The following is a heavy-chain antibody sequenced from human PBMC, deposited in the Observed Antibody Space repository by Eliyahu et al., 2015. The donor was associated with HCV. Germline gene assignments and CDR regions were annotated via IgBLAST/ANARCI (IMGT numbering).Heavy chain of an antibody. V-gene: IGHV4-39*01. CDR3: ARPRGRYYDSSGYPSAPFDY. D-gene: IGHD3-22*01. CDR1: GGSISSSSYY. CDR2: IYYSGST. Sequence: QLQLQESGPGLVKPSETLSLTCTVSGGSISSSSYYWGWIRQPPGKGLEWIGSIYYSGSTYYNPSLKSRVTISVDTSKNQFSLKLSSVTAADTAVYYCARPRGRYYDSSGYPSAPFDYWGQGTLVTVSS. J-gene: IGHJ4*02.